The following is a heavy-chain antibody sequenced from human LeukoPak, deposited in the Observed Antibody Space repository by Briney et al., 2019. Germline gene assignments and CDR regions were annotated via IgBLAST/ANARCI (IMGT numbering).Heavy chain of an antibody. Sequence: GASVKVSCKASGYTFTGYYMHWVRQAPGQGLEWMGWINPNSGGTNYAQKFQGRVTMTRDTSISTAYMELSRLRSDDTAVYYCARDGAKYSSSWSGAFDIWGQGTLVTVSS. CDR3: ARDGAKYSSSWSGAFDI. J-gene: IGHJ4*02. CDR1: GYTFTGYY. V-gene: IGHV1-2*02. CDR2: INPNSGGT. D-gene: IGHD6-13*01.